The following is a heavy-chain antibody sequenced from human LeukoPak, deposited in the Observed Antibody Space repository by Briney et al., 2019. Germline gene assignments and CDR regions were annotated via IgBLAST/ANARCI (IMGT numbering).Heavy chain of an antibody. V-gene: IGHV4-30-2*01. D-gene: IGHD3-10*01. CDR3: ARELPRRGLPASFDY. CDR2: IYHSGST. J-gene: IGHJ4*02. Sequence: SETLSLTCTVSGGSISSGGYYWSWIRQPPGKGLEWIGYIYHSGSTYYNPSLKSRVTMSVDTSKNQFSLKLSSVTAADTAVYYCARELPRRGLPASFDYWGQGTLVTVSS. CDR1: GGSISSGGYY.